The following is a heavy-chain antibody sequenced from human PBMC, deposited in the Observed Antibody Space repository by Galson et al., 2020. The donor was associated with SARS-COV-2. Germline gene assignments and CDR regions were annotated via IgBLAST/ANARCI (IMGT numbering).Heavy chain of an antibody. CDR2: IYYSGST. CDR1: GGSISSYY. D-gene: IGHD7-27*01. V-gene: IGHV4-59*13. J-gene: IGHJ5*02. Sequence: SETLSLTCTVSGGSISSYYWSWIRQPPGKGLEWIGYIYYSGSTNYNPSLKSRVTISVDTSKNQFSLKLSSVTAADTAVYYCARGLQLGILVLGWFDPWGQGTLVTVSS. CDR3: ARGLQLGILVLGWFDP.